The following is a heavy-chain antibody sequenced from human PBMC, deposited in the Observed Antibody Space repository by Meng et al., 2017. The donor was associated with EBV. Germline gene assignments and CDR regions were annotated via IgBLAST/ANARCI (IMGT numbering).Heavy chain of an antibody. J-gene: IGHJ4*02. V-gene: IGHV1-3*01. D-gene: IGHD3-3*01. CDR2: INAGNGNT. CDR1: EYTFTSYA. Sequence: VQHVQYGDELKEAGASVEVSCKASEYTFTSYAMHWGRQAPGQRLEWMGWINAGNGNTKYSQKFQGRVTITRDTSASTAYMELSSLRSEDTAVYYCARSGATIFGVVIPTYYFDYWGQGTLVTVSS. CDR3: ARSGATIFGVVIPTYYFDY.